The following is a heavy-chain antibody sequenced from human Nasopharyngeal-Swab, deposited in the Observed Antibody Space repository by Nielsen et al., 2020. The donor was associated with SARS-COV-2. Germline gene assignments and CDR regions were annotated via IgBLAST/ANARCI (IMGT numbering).Heavy chain of an antibody. Sequence: ALVQVSCKASGYTFTSYDINWVRQATGQGLEWMGWMNPNSGNTGYAQKFQGRVTMTRNTSISTAYMELSSLRSEDTAVYYCASSEAAMETYYYYGMDVWGQGTTVTVSS. D-gene: IGHD5-18*01. J-gene: IGHJ6*02. CDR2: MNPNSGNT. CDR3: ASSEAAMETYYYYGMDV. V-gene: IGHV1-8*01. CDR1: GYTFTSYD.